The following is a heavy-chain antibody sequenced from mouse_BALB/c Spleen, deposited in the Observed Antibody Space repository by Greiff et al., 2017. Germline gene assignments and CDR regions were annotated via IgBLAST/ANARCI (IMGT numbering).Heavy chain of an antibody. CDR3: ARDYGNYEAY. V-gene: IGHV1-80*01. CDR2: IYPGDGDT. J-gene: IGHJ3*01. Sequence: QVHVKQSGAELVRPGSSVKISCKASGYAFSSYWMNWVKQRPGQGLEWIGQIYPGDGDTNYNGKFKGKATLTADKSSSTAYMQLSSLTSEDSAVYFCARDYGNYEAYWGQGTLVTVSA. CDR1: GYAFSSYW. D-gene: IGHD2-1*01.